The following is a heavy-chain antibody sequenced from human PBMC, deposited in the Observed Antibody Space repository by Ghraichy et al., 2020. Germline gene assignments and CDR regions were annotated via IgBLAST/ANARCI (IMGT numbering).Heavy chain of an antibody. CDR1: GGSISSSSYY. D-gene: IGHD3-3*01. CDR2: IYYSGST. Sequence: ESLNISCTVSGGSISSSSYYWGWIRQPPGKGLEWIGSIYYSGSTYYNPSLKSRVTISVDTSKNQFSLKLSSVTAADTAVYYCARDRDFWSGYYTPRDLKPGDYWGQGTLVTVSS. V-gene: IGHV4-39*07. CDR3: ARDRDFWSGYYTPRDLKPGDY. J-gene: IGHJ4*02.